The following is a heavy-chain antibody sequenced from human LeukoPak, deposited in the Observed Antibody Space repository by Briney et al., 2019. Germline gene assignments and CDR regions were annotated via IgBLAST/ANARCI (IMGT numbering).Heavy chain of an antibody. J-gene: IGHJ5*02. Sequence: SETLSLTCVVSGYSISSGYLWAWIRQSPGKGLEWIGSICHSGSAHYNPSLKSRVTISLETSKNQFSLQLFSVTAADAAVYYCARDPRWLTPDCTTTSCYENYFDPWGQGTLVTVSS. CDR3: ARDPRWLTPDCTTTSCYENYFDP. CDR1: GYSISSGYL. D-gene: IGHD2-2*01. CDR2: ICHSGSA. V-gene: IGHV4-38-2*02.